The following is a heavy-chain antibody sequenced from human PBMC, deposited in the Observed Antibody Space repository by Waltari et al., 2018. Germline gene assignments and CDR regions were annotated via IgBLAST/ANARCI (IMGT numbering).Heavy chain of an antibody. CDR2: INPGSGGT. J-gene: IGHJ5*02. Sequence: QVQLVQSGAEVKKPGASVKVSCKASGYTFTDHHMHWVRQAPGQGLEWMGWINPGSGGTNYAQKFQGRVTMTRDTSISTAYMELRSLRSDDTAMYYCARGTLSPWGQGTLVTVSS. V-gene: IGHV1-2*02. CDR3: ARGTLSP. D-gene: IGHD2-15*01. CDR1: GYTFTDHH.